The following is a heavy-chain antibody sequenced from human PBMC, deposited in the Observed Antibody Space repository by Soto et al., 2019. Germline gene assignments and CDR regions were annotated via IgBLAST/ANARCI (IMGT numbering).Heavy chain of an antibody. CDR3: ARTYYDILPGYPYFDY. J-gene: IGHJ4*02. CDR2: IYYSGST. D-gene: IGHD3-9*01. Sequence: PWETLSLTCTVSGGSISSSSYYWGWIRQPPGKGLEWIGSIYYSGSTYYNPSLKSRVTISVDTSKNQFSLKLSSVTAADTAVYYCARTYYDILPGYPYFDYWGQGTLVTVSS. V-gene: IGHV4-39*01. CDR1: GGSISSSSYY.